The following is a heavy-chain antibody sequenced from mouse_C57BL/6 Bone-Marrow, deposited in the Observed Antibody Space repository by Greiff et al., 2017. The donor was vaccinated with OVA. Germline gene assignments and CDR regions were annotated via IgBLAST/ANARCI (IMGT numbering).Heavy chain of an antibody. Sequence: EVQLQQSVAELVRPGASVKLSCTASGFNIKNTYLNWVKPRPEQGLEWIGRIDPAHGNNKYAPKFQGKATITADTSSKTAYLQLSSLTSEDTASYYRASYGWNYASDYWGKGTSVTVST. D-gene: IGHD2-2*01. CDR1: GFNIKNTY. CDR2: IDPAHGNN. J-gene: IGHJ4*01. V-gene: IGHV14-3*01. CDR3: ASYGWNYASDY.